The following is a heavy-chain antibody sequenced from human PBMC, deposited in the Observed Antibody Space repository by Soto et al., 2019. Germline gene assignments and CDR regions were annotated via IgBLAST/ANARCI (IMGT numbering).Heavy chain of an antibody. V-gene: IGHV1-3*01. CDR2: INAGNGNT. CDR1: GYTFTSYC. CDR3: PRVSRSYLHDY. Sequence: ASVKVSCKASGYTFTSYCMHWVRQSPGQRLEWMGWINAGNGNTKYSQKFQGRVTISRDTSASTAYMELSSLRYEATAVYSCPRVSRSYLHDYWARGTLATVSS. J-gene: IGHJ4*02.